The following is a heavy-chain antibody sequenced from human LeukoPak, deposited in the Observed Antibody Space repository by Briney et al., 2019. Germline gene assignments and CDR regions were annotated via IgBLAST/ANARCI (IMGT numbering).Heavy chain of an antibody. CDR1: GFTFSSYA. Sequence: GGSLRLSCAASGFTFSSYAMSWVRQAPGKGLEWVSAISGSGGSTYYADSVKGRFTISRDNSKNTLYLQMNSLKTEDTAVYYCTTEGDYSGYGIAPNFDYWGQGTLVTVSS. J-gene: IGHJ4*02. D-gene: IGHD5-12*01. CDR2: ISGSGGST. V-gene: IGHV3-23*01. CDR3: TTEGDYSGYGIAPNFDY.